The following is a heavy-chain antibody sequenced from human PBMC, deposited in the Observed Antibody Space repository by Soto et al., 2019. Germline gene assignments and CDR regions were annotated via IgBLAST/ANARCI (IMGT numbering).Heavy chain of an antibody. J-gene: IGHJ4*02. D-gene: IGHD6-19*01. V-gene: IGHV1-46*01. CDR1: GYTFTDHH. CDR3: ARVAWQCLDY. Sequence: QVQLMQSAAEVKKPGASVKLACKPSGYTFTDHHVHWVRQAPGQGLEWMGIINPRDGGTGYAQMFQGRVAMTRDTSTSTIYIELSSLRSDDTAVYYCARVAWQCLDYWGQGTLVTVS. CDR2: INPRDGGT.